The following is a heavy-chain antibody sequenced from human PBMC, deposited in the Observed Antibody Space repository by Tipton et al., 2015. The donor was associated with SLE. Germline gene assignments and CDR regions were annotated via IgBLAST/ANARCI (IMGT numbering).Heavy chain of an antibody. CDR3: ARRVVDFWSGPTYYMDV. V-gene: IGHV4-4*07. CDR2: IYTSGST. D-gene: IGHD3-3*01. CDR1: GGSISNYY. J-gene: IGHJ6*03. Sequence: TLSLTCTVSGGSISNYYWSWIRQPAGKGLEWIGRIYTSGSTNYNPSLKSRVTISVDTSKNQFSLKLSSVTAADTAVYYCARRVVDFWSGPTYYMDVWGKGTTVTVSS.